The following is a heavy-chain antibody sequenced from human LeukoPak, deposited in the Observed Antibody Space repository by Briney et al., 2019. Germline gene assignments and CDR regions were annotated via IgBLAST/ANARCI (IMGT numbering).Heavy chain of an antibody. Sequence: GGSLRLSCTASGFTFGDYAMSWFRQAPGKGLEWVSYISSSGSTIYYADSVKGRFTISRDNAKNSLYLQMNSLRAEDTAVYYCARSRTYYYYYYMDVWGKGTTVTISS. J-gene: IGHJ6*03. V-gene: IGHV3-48*03. CDR3: ARSRTYYYYYYMDV. CDR2: ISSSGSTI. CDR1: GFTFGDYA.